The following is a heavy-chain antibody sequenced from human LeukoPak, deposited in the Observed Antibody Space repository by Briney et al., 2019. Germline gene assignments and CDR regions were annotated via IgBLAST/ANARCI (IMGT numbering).Heavy chain of an antibody. J-gene: IGHJ5*01. V-gene: IGHV1-24*01. CDR1: GFTLTELS. D-gene: IGHD1-26*01. Sequence: GASVTVSFKVSGFTLTELSTHWVRQAPGKGVEWMGGFDPEDGATIYAQKFQGRLTVTEDTSTDTGYMELSSLRSEDTAVYYCATRPSGNYYLMADAEFDFWGQGTLVTVSS. CDR2: FDPEDGAT. CDR3: ATRPSGNYYLMADAEFDF.